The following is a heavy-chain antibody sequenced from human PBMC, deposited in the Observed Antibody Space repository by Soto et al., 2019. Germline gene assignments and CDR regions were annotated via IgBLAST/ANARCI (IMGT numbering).Heavy chain of an antibody. Sequence: QVALQQWGAGLLKPSQTLSLTCAVYGESFNDYFWTWIRQSPGGGLEWLSEVHHTGTSHYNPSLPSPLAVSVDTSSNQFSLDLTSLTAADTATYYCARRKDSSRYFYTMVVWRQGTTVVAS. V-gene: IGHV4-34*02. J-gene: IGHJ6*02. CDR1: GESFNDYF. CDR2: VHHTGTS. D-gene: IGHD6-19*01. CDR3: ARRKDSSRYFYTMVV.